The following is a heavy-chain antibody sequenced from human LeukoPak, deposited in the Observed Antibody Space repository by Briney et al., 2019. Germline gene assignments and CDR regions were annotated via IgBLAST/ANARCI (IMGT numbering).Heavy chain of an antibody. V-gene: IGHV3-74*01. CDR2: INNDGRSA. CDR3: ARDPRTPSDTNIAIDY. CDR1: GFTFSSYW. J-gene: IGHJ4*02. D-gene: IGHD4-23*01. Sequence: GGSLRLSCAASGFTFSSYWMHWVRQGPGKGPVWVSRINNDGRSANYADSVKGRFTISRDNAKNTLYLQMNSLRAEDTAVYYCARDPRTPSDTNIAIDYWGQGTLVTVSS.